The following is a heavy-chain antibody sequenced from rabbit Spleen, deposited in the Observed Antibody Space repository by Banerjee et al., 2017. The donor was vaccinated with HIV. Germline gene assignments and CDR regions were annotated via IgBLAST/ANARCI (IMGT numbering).Heavy chain of an antibody. V-gene: IGHV1S40*01. D-gene: IGHD6-1*01. J-gene: IGHJ4*01. Sequence: GASGRTDYASWAKGRFTISKASSTTVTLQMTTLTAADTATYFCARRLDYNGNTWNLWGPGTLVTVS. CDR3: ARRLDYNGNTWNL. CDR2: GASGRT.